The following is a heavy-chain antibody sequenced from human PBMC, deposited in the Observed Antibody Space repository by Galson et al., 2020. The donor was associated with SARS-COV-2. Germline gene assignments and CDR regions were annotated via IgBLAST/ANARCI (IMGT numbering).Heavy chain of an antibody. CDR3: AGLPNVYNWFDP. CDR2: IYPGDSDT. CDR1: GYSFTSYW. J-gene: IGHJ5*02. V-gene: IGHV5-51*01. D-gene: IGHD1-1*01. Sequence: GESLKISCKGSGYSFTSYWIGCVRQMPGKGLEWMGIIYPGDSDTSYSPSFQGQVTISADKSISTAYLQWSSPKASDTAMYYCAGLPNVYNWFDPWGQGTLVTVSS.